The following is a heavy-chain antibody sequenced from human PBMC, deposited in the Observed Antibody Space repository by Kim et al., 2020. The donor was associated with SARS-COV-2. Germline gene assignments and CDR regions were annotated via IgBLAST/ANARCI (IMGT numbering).Heavy chain of an antibody. J-gene: IGHJ3*02. CDR1: GGSISSGSYY. Sequence: SETLSLTCTVSGGSISSGSYYWSWIRQPAGKGLEWIGRIYTGGSTNYNPSLKSRVTISVDTSKNQFSLKLSSVTAADTAVYYCARDSGYGDDAFDIWGQGTMVTVSS. CDR3: ARDSGYGDDAFDI. D-gene: IGHD5-12*01. CDR2: IYTGGST. V-gene: IGHV4-61*02.